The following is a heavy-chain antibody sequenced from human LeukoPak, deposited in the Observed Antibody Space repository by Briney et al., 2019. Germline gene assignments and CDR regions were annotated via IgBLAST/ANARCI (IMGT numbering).Heavy chain of an antibody. CDR2: ISWDGGST. Sequence: GGSLRLSCAASGLTFDDYTMHWVRQAPGKGLEWVSLISWDGGSTYYADSVKGRFTISRDNSKNSLYLQMNSLRTEDTALYYCAKMMVKGSHYYYGMDVWGQGTTVTVSS. J-gene: IGHJ6*02. V-gene: IGHV3-43*01. D-gene: IGHD5-18*01. CDR3: AKMMVKGSHYYYGMDV. CDR1: GLTFDDYT.